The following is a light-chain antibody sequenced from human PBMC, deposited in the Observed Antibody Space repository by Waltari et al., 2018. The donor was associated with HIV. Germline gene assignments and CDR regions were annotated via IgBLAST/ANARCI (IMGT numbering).Light chain of an antibody. CDR3: QSFDTNNHWV. Sequence: NFMLTQPHSVSESPEKTVTISCTRTSGSIAPNYVQWFQPRPGKAPTTILYEDYQRPSGVPDRFSGTLDESSNSASLTISGVKTEDEADYYCQSFDTNNHWVFGGGTRLTVL. CDR1: SGSIAPNY. J-gene: IGLJ3*02. CDR2: EDY. V-gene: IGLV6-57*03.